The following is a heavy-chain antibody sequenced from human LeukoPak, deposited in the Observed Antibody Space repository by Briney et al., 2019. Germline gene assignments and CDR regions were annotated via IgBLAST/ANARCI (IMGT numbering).Heavy chain of an antibody. D-gene: IGHD3-22*01. V-gene: IGHV3-21*01. CDR3: VRLRRNNDRSGYYYYYDY. J-gene: IGHJ4*02. CDR2: ISVRSNYR. Sequence: GGSLRLSCAASGFTFNNYWMSWVRQAPGKGLEWVSSISVRSNYRYYADSVRGRFTISRDDARDSLFLQMNSLRAEDTAVYFCVRLRRNNDRSGYYYYYDYWGQGTLVTVSS. CDR1: GFTFNNYW.